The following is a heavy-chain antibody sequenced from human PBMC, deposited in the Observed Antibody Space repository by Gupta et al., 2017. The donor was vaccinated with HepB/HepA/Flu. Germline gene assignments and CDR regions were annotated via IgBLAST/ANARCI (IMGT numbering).Heavy chain of an antibody. CDR2: IIPIFGTA. V-gene: IGHV1-69*06. J-gene: IGHJ6*03. CDR3: ARAPAYYDFWSGFYYMDV. CDR1: GGTFSSYA. Sequence: QVQLVQSGAEVKKPGSSVKVSCKASGGTFSSYAISWVRQAPGQGLEWMGGIIPIFGTANYAQKFQGRVTITADKSTSTAYMELSSLRSEDTAVYYCARAPAYYDFWSGFYYMDVWGKGTTVTVSS. D-gene: IGHD3-3*01.